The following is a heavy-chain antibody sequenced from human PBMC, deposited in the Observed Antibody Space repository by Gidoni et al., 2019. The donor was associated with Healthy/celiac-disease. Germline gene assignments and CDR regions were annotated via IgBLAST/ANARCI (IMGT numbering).Heavy chain of an antibody. CDR3: AGYGSGSYRSNWFDP. CDR2: IYYSGST. D-gene: IGHD3-10*01. CDR1: GGSIRSRRYY. V-gene: IGHV4-39*07. J-gene: IGHJ5*02. Sequence: LQLQESGPGLVKPSATLSLTCTVTGGSIRSRRYYWGWIRQPPGKGLEWMGSIYYSGSTYYNPALKSRVTISVDTSKNQFSLKLSSVTAADTAVDYWAGYGSGSYRSNWFDPWGQGTLVTVSS.